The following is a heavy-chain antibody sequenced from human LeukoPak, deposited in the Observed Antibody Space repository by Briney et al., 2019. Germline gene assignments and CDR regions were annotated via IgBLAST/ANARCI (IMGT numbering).Heavy chain of an antibody. D-gene: IGHD1-26*01. Sequence: GGSLRLSCAASGCTFTCCWMSWVRQTPGKGLEWVASIKQDGREKFYADSVQGRFTISRDNAKNSLYLQVNSLRAEDTAVYYCARVPGRTRYFDSWGQGILVTVSS. CDR2: IKQDGREK. CDR3: ARVPGRTRYFDS. J-gene: IGHJ4*02. CDR1: GCTFTCCW. V-gene: IGHV3-7*01.